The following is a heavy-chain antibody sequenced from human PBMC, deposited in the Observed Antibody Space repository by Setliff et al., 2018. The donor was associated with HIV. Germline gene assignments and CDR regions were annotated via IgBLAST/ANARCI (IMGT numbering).Heavy chain of an antibody. Sequence: HPGGSLRLSCAASGFTFSTYSLNWVRQAPGKGLEWISCISSSSSSIYYADSVKGRFTISRDNAKNSLYLQMKSLRAEDTALYYCATDSPSFYWGQGTLVTVSS. CDR3: ATDSPSFY. J-gene: IGHJ4*02. CDR1: GFTFSTYS. V-gene: IGHV3-48*01. CDR2: ISSSSSSI. D-gene: IGHD2-2*01.